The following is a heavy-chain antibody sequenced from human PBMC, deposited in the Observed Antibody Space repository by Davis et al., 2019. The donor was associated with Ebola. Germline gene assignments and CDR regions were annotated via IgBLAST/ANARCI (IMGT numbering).Heavy chain of an antibody. D-gene: IGHD3-10*01. CDR1: GFTFSSYS. J-gene: IGHJ6*02. V-gene: IGHV3-48*02. CDR3: ARSDRERVGELLYYYYGMDV. Sequence: GGSLRLSCAASGFTFSSYSMNWVRQAPGKGLEWVSYISSSSSTIYYADSVKGRFTISRDNAKNSLYLQMNSLRDEDTAVYYCARSDRERVGELLYYYYGMDVWGQGTTVTVSS. CDR2: ISSSSSTI.